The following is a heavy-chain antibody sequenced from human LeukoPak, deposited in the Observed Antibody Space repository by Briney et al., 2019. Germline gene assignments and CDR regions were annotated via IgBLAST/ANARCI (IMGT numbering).Heavy chain of an antibody. CDR1: GYTFTSYG. Sequence: ASVKVSCKASGYTFTSYGISWVRQAPGQGLEWMGWISAYNGNTNYAQKLQGRVTMTTDTSTSPDYMELRSLRSDDTAVYYCARADSSGWAPFDYWGQGTLVTVSS. D-gene: IGHD6-19*01. J-gene: IGHJ4*02. CDR2: ISAYNGNT. CDR3: ARADSSGWAPFDY. V-gene: IGHV1-18*01.